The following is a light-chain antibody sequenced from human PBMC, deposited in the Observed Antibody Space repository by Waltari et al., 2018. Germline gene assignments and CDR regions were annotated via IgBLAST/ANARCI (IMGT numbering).Light chain of an antibody. CDR3: MQGTHWPRT. CDR2: KIS. CDR1: QSLVHSDGNTY. J-gene: IGKJ1*01. Sequence: DVVMTQSPLSLPVTLGQPASISCRSSQSLVHSDGNTYLNWFQQRPGQSPRRLIYKISRRESGVPDRFSGRGSGTDFTLKISRVEAEDIGVYYCMQGTHWPRTFGQGSKVEI. V-gene: IGKV2-30*02.